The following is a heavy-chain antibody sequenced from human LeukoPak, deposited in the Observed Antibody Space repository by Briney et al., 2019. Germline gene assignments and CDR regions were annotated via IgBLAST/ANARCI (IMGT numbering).Heavy chain of an antibody. CDR3: ARAALSSGWKAGINY. CDR2: ISYDGSNK. CDR1: GFTFSSYA. V-gene: IGHV3-30-3*01. J-gene: IGHJ4*02. Sequence: GGSLRLSCAASGFTFSSYAMHWVRQAPGKGLEWVAVISYDGSNKYYADSVRGRFTISRDNSKKTLYLQMNSLKPEDTAVYYCARAALSSGWKAGINYWGQGSPVTVS. D-gene: IGHD6-19*01.